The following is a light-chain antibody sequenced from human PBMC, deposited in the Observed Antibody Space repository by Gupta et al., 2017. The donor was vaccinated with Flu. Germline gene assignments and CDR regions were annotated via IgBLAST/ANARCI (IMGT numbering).Light chain of an antibody. CDR2: EAR. J-gene: IGLJ1*01. Sequence: ITISCTGTSSDVGRFNVVSWYQQHPGKAPKLIIYEARKRPSGVSNRFSGAKSGNTASLTISGLQAEDEADYFCCSYAGSDLYVFGTGTAVTIL. V-gene: IGLV2-23*01. CDR3: CSYAGSDLYV. CDR1: SSDVGRFNV.